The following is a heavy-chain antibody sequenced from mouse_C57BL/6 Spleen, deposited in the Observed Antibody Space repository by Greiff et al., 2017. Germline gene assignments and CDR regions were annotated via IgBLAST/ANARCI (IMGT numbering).Heavy chain of an antibody. CDR3: ARGKAVAPYYFGY. D-gene: IGHD1-1*01. CDR2: INPSNGGT. J-gene: IGHJ2*01. CDR1: GYTFTSYW. Sequence: QVQLQQPGTELVKPGASVKLSCKASGYTFTSYWMHWVKQRPGQGLEWIGNINPSNGGTNYNEKFQNKATLTVDKSSSSAYLQRRSLTSEDSAVYYGARGKAVAPYYFGYWGQGTTLTVSS. V-gene: IGHV1-53*01.